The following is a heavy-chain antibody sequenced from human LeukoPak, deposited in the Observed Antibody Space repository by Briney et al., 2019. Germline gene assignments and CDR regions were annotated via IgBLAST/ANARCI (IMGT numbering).Heavy chain of an antibody. V-gene: IGHV1-2*02. CDR2: INPNSAGT. D-gene: IGHD4-23*01. Sequence: GASVKVSCKASGYTFNNYYMHWVRQAPGQGLEWMGWINPNSAGTKYLQQFQGRVTMTRDTSISTAYLELTSLRSDDTAVYYCARGRLSTVVSPLWDWGQGTLVTVSS. CDR1: GYTFNNYY. J-gene: IGHJ4*02. CDR3: ARGRLSTVVSPLWD.